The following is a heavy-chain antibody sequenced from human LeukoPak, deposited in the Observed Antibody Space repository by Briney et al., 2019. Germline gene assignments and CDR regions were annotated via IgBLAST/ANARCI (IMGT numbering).Heavy chain of an antibody. J-gene: IGHJ4*02. CDR3: AKDAYHYDFWSNFDY. CDR1: GFTFSSYA. V-gene: IGHV3-23*01. CDR2: ISGSGGST. Sequence: GGSLRLSCAASGFTFSSYAMSWVRQAPGKGLEWVSAISGSGGSTYYADSVKGRFTISRDNSKNTLYLQMNSLRAEDTAVYYCAKDAYHYDFWSNFDYWGQGTLVTVPS. D-gene: IGHD3-3*01.